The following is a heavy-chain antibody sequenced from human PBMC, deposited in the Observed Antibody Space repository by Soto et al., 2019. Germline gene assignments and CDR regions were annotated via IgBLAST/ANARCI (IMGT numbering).Heavy chain of an antibody. D-gene: IGHD3-10*01. CDR2: IYYSGST. CDR1: GCSISSSSYY. V-gene: IGHV4-39*01. CDR3: ARQTGSYYYYYGMDV. Sequence: PXETLSLTCTVSGCSISSSSYYWGWIRQPPGKGLEWIGSIYYSGSTYYNPSLKSRVTISVDTSKNQFSLKLSSVTAADTAVYYCARQTGSYYYYYGMDVWGQGTTVTVSS. J-gene: IGHJ6*02.